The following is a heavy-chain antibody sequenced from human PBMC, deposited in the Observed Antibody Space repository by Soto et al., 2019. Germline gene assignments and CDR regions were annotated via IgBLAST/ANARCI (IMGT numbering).Heavy chain of an antibody. Sequence: QVHLEQSGAEVKKPGSSVKVSCKASGSIFKTDAVAWVRQAPGQGLEWVGGITPLYGTANYAQKFQGGVTITADKSTGAAYMEVSSLRPEDTAVYFCARDLTLGYRSGGDGFDVWGQGTRVTVSS. CDR3: ARDLTLGYRSGGDGFDV. CDR1: GSIFKTDA. D-gene: IGHD5-18*01. CDR2: ITPLYGTA. J-gene: IGHJ3*01. V-gene: IGHV1-69*06.